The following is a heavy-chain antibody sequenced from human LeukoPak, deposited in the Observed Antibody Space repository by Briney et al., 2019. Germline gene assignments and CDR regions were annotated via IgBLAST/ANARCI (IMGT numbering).Heavy chain of an antibody. CDR3: ATYGDSEYFFDY. CDR2: IIPIFGTA. Sequence: SVKVSCKASGGTFSSYAISWVRQAPGQGLEWMGGIIPIFGTANYAQKFQGRVTITADESTSTAYMELSSLRSEDTAAYYCATYGDSEYFFDYWGQGTLVTVSS. CDR1: GGTFSSYA. V-gene: IGHV1-69*13. J-gene: IGHJ4*02. D-gene: IGHD4-17*01.